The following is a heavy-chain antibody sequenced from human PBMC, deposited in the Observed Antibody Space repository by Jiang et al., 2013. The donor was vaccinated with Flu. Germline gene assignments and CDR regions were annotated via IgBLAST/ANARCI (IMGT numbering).Heavy chain of an antibody. J-gene: IGHJ6*02. CDR3: AKQYYDFWSGYYYYYYYYGMDV. V-gene: IGHV3-23*01. D-gene: IGHD3-3*01. Sequence: GSLRLSCAASGXTFSSYAMSWVRQAPGKGLEWVSAISGSGGSTYYADSVKGRFTISRDNSKNTLYLQMNSLRAEDTAVYYCAKQYYDFWSGYYYYYYYYGMDVWGQGTTVTVSS. CDR1: GXTFSSYA. CDR2: ISGSGGST.